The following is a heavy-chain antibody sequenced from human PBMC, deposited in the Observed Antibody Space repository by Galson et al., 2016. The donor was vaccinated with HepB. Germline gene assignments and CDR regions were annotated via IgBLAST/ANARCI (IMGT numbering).Heavy chain of an antibody. J-gene: IGHJ3*01. Sequence: SETLSLTCTVSGDSITSATWWSWVRQPPGKGLEWIGEISLAGDTNYAPSLESRVSVSVDQSNNQFSLRLSSVTAADTAIYYCARHMAVPNTRGFDLWGQGTFVTVSS. CDR2: ISLAGDT. V-gene: IGHV4-4*02. CDR1: GDSITSATW. D-gene: IGHD6-19*01. CDR3: ARHMAVPNTRGFDL.